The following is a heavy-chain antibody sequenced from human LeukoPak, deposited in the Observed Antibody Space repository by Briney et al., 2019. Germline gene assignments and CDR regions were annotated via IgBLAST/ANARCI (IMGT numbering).Heavy chain of an antibody. D-gene: IGHD4-17*01. J-gene: IGHJ4*02. CDR2: IIPIFGTA. CDR3: AKIHAGTTATDY. CDR1: GGTFISYA. V-gene: IGHV1-69*06. Sequence: SVKVSCKASGGTFISYAVCWVRQAPEQGLEWMGRIIPIFGTANNAQTLQGRVTITADNSTNTAYLELSSLRSEDTAVYYCAKIHAGTTATDYWGQGTLVTVSS.